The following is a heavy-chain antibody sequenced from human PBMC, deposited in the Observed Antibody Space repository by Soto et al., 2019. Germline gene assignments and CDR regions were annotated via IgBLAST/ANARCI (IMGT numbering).Heavy chain of an antibody. V-gene: IGHV4-4*07. D-gene: IGHD6-6*01. J-gene: IGHJ4*02. CDR3: ARGRYNTGSSIPYFDN. Sequence: SETLSLTCTVSGDSSTSYDWSWMRQPSGKGLEWIGRMFASGSTNYNPSLRSRVTLSIDRAKKQFSLKLNSVTAAATAVYFCARGRYNTGSSIPYFDNWGQGTLVTVSS. CDR1: GDSSTSYD. CDR2: MFASGST.